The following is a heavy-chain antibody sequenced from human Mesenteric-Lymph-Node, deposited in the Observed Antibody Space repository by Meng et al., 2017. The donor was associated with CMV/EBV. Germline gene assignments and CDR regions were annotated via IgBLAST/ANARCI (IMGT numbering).Heavy chain of an antibody. CDR1: GYSISSGYY. J-gene: IGHJ6*02. V-gene: IGHV4-38-2*02. D-gene: IGHD3-16*02. CDR3: ASVTRYYGMDV. CDR2: IYHSGST. Sequence: GSLRLSCTVSGYSISSGYYWGWIRQPPGKGLEWIGSIYHSGSTYYNPSLKSRVTISVDTSKNQFSLKLSSVNAADTAVSYCASVTRYYGMDVWGQGTTVAVSS.